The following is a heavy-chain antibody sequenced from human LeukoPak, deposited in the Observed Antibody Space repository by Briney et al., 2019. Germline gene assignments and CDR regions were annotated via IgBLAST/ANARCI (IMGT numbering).Heavy chain of an antibody. CDR1: GYTFTGYY. CDR2: INPNSDDT. D-gene: IGHD6-19*01. CDR3: ARTGKYSSGWYVPSTPFDY. V-gene: IGHV1-2*02. Sequence: VASVKVSCKASGYTFTGYYMHWVRQAPGQGLEWMGWINPNSDDTNYAQKFQGRVTMTRDTSINTAYMELSRLRSDDTAVYYCARTGKYSSGWYVPSTPFDYWGQGTLVTVSS. J-gene: IGHJ4*02.